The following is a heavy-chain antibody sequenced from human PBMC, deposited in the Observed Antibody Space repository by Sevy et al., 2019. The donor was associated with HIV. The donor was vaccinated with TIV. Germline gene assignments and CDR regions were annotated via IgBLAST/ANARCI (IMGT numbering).Heavy chain of an antibody. CDR2: ISYDGSNK. Sequence: LSLTCAASGFTFSSYAMHWVRQAPGKGLEWVAVISYDGSNKYYADSVKGRFTISRDNSKNTLYLQMNSLRAEDTAVFYCALIPHDGYCSGGSCYWEYFQHWGQGTLVTVSS. CDR1: GFTFSSYA. D-gene: IGHD2-15*01. CDR3: ALIPHDGYCSGGSCYWEYFQH. J-gene: IGHJ1*01. V-gene: IGHV3-30-3*01.